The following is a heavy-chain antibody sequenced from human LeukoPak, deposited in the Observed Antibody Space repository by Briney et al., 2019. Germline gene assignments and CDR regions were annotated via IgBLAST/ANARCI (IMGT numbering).Heavy chain of an antibody. CDR1: GYTFTAYY. D-gene: IGHD3-10*01. J-gene: IGHJ1*01. CDR2: INPSSENT. CDR3: ARGYYGSGSYSEYFQY. V-gene: IGHV1-46*01. Sequence: ASVKVSCKASGYTFTAYYIHWVRHAPGQGLEYMGVINPSSENTRYTQRFRGRVTMTRDTSTRTVYMELSSLRSEDTAVYYCARGYYGSGSYSEYFQYWGQGTLVTVSS.